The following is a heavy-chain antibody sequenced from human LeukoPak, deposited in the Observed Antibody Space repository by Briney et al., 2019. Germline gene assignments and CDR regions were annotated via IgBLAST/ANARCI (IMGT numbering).Heavy chain of an antibody. V-gene: IGHV1-69*13. J-gene: IGHJ4*02. CDR2: IIPIFGTA. Sequence: SVKVSCKASGYTFTSYYMHWVRQAPGQGLEWMGGIIPIFGTANYAQKFQGRVTITADESTSTAYMELSSLRSEDTAVYYCSTVEAAAGNPFDYWGQGTLVTVSS. CDR1: GYTFTSYY. CDR3: STVEAAAGNPFDY. D-gene: IGHD6-13*01.